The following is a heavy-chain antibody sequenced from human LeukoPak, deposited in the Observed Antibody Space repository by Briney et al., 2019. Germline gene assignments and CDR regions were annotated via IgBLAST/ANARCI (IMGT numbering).Heavy chain of an antibody. J-gene: IGHJ3*01. CDR3: ARDYYSGSSDSFDF. V-gene: IGHV1-2*02. CDR1: GYTFTCYY. D-gene: IGHD1-26*01. Sequence: ASVKVSCKASGYTFTCYYIQWVRLAPGQGLEWMGWIDPNRGDTRYAQSFQGRVIMTRDTSISTAYMELTRLNYDDTAVYFCARDYYSGSSDSFDFWGQGTMVTVSS. CDR2: IDPNRGDT.